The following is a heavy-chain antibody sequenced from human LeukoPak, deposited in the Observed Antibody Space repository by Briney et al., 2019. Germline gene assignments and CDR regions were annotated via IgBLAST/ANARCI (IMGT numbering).Heavy chain of an antibody. J-gene: IGHJ4*02. CDR1: GFTFSDYY. V-gene: IGHV3-11*01. CDR3: ATGELQPDYSFAY. Sequence: GGSLRLSCAASGFTFSDYYMSWIRQAPGKGLEWVSYISSSGSTIYDADSVKGRFTISRDTAKTPLYQQMNRLTDEDAAVYYCATGELQPDYSFAYWGQGTLVTVSS. CDR2: ISSSGSTI. D-gene: IGHD1-26*01.